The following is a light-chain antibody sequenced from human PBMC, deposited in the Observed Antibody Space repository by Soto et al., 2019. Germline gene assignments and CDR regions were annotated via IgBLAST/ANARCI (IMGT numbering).Light chain of an antibody. CDR3: QQYSSYWT. CDR2: KAS. J-gene: IGKJ1*01. V-gene: IGKV1-5*03. Sequence: DIQMTQSPSTLSASVGDRVTITCRASQSISSWLAWYQQKPGKAPKVLIYKASSLESGVPSRFSGGGSGTEFTLTISSLQPDDFATYYCQQYSSYWTFGQGTKVDIK. CDR1: QSISSW.